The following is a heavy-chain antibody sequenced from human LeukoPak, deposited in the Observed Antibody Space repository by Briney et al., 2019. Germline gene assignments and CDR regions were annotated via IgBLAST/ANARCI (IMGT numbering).Heavy chain of an antibody. CDR3: AKLPGRAADY. J-gene: IGHJ4*02. V-gene: IGHV3-30*04. CDR1: GFTFSTYA. CDR2: ISSDGSTT. Sequence: GGSLRLSCAASGFTFSTYAMHWVRQAPGKGPEWVAIISSDGSTTYYADSVRGRFTISRDNSKNTLYLQMHSLRAEDTAVYYCAKLPGRAADYWGQGTLVTVSS.